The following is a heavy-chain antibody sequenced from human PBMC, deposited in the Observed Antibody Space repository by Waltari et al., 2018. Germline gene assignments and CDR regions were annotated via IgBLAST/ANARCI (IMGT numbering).Heavy chain of an antibody. CDR2: INTRNGGT. CDR3: ARTYQSGSYSDY. J-gene: IGHJ4*02. V-gene: IGHV1-2*02. Sequence: QVQLVQSGAEVKKPGASVKVSCKTSGYPFTRYYMHWVRQAPGQGREWMGWINTRNGGTNYAQKYQGRVTMTRDTSISTAYMELSRLISNDTAVYYCARTYQSGSYSDYWGQGTPVTVSS. CDR1: GYPFTRYY. D-gene: IGHD1-26*01.